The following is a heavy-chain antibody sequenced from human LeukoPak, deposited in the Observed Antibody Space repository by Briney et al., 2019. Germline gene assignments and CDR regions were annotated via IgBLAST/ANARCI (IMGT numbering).Heavy chain of an antibody. D-gene: IGHD1-7*01. Sequence: ASVKVSCKVSGYTLTESSMHWVRQAPGKGLEWMGGFDPEDGETIYAQKFQGRVTMTEDTSTDTAYMELSSLRSEDTAVYYCATGDGLELLVGYWGQGTLVTVSS. CDR1: GYTLTESS. CDR2: FDPEDGET. J-gene: IGHJ4*02. V-gene: IGHV1-24*01. CDR3: ATGDGLELLVGY.